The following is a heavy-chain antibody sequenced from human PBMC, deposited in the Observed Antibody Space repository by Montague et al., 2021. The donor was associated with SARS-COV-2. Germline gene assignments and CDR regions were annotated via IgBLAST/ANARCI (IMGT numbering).Heavy chain of an antibody. D-gene: IGHD3-22*01. J-gene: IGHJ6*02. CDR3: ARDTRTTMIVVVQGYGMDV. V-gene: IGHV4-39*07. CDR2: IYYSGST. CDR1: GGSISSSSYY. Sequence: SETLSLTCTVSGGSISSSSYYWGWIRQPPGKGLEWIGIIYYSGSTYNNPSLKSRVTISVDTSKNQFSLKLSSVTAADTAVYYCARDTRTTMIVVVQGYGMDVWGQGTTVTVSS.